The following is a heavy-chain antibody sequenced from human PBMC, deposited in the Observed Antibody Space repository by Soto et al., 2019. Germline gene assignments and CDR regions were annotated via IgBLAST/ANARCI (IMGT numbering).Heavy chain of an antibody. J-gene: IGHJ1*01. CDR3: AKRRLNIITSLSDF. V-gene: IGHV3-23*04. D-gene: IGHD2-21*01. Sequence: EIQLVESGGGLAQPGGSLRLSCVASGFSFSEYGMSWVRQTPQKTLEWVASISGNKMNTFYPDSVKGRFFISRDNSDNTLHLQMNILRDDDTAIYYCAKRRLNIITSLSDFWGQGVQVTVSS. CDR2: ISGNKMNT. CDR1: GFSFSEYG.